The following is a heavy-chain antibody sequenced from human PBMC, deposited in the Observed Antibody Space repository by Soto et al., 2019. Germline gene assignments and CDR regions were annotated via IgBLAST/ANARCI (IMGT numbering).Heavy chain of an antibody. J-gene: IGHJ4*02. CDR1: GFTLGSYE. CDR2: ISGSGRTI. Sequence: EVQLVESGGGLVQPGGSLRLSCAASGFTLGSYEMNWVRQAPGKGLEWVSYISGSGRTIYYADSVKGRFTISRDNAKNSLYLQMNSLRAEDTAVYYCARSGTYEPLYYWGQGTLVTVSS. CDR3: ARSGTYEPLYY. V-gene: IGHV3-48*03. D-gene: IGHD1-26*01.